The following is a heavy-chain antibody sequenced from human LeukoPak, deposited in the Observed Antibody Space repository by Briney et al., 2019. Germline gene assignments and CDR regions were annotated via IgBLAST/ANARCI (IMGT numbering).Heavy chain of an antibody. CDR2: IASDGGAK. D-gene: IGHD6-19*01. V-gene: IGHV3-30*03. CDR3: AREATWGQWYFDH. Sequence: GTSLRLSCVASGFNFSNHGMHWVRQAPGKGLEWVSVIASDGGAKFYADSVKGRFTFSRDNPKNMFFLQMNLLTVEDTAIYYCAREATWGQWYFDHWGQGTPVTVSS. CDR1: GFNFSNHG. J-gene: IGHJ4*02.